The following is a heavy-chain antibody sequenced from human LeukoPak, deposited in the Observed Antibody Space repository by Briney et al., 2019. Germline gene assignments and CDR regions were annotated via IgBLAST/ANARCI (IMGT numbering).Heavy chain of an antibody. Sequence: SETLSLTCTVSGGSISSSSYYWGWIRQPPGKGLEWIGCIYYSGNTYYNPSLKSRATISVDTSKNQFSLKLSSVTAADTAVYYCARSVVPAAMGGNWYFDLWGRGTLVTVSS. V-gene: IGHV4-39*01. CDR2: IYYSGNT. J-gene: IGHJ2*01. CDR1: GGSISSSSYY. CDR3: ARSVVPAAMGGNWYFDL. D-gene: IGHD2-2*01.